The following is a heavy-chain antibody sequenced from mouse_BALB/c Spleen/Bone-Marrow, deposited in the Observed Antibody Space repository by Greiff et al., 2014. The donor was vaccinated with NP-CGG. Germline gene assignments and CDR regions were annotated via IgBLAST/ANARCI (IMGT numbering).Heavy chain of an antibody. CDR3: TRLSLLRGYFDY. CDR2: INPNNGGT. CDR1: GYTFTSHY. V-gene: IGHV1S81*02. J-gene: IGHJ2*01. D-gene: IGHD1-2*01. Sequence: VQLQQSGAELVKPGTSVKLSCKASGYTFTSHYIYWVKQRPGQGLKWIGEINPNNGGTNFNEKFKSKATLTVDKSSSTAHMQLSSLTSEDSAVYYCTRLSLLRGYFDYWGQGTTLTGSS.